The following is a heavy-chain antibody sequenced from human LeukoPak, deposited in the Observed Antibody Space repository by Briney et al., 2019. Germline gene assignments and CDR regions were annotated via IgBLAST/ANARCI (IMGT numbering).Heavy chain of an antibody. D-gene: IGHD3-9*01. V-gene: IGHV1-18*01. CDR3: ARVGSWALRYFDRLAGHDAFDI. CDR2: ISAYNGNT. J-gene: IGHJ3*02. CDR1: GYTFTSYG. Sequence: ASVKVSCKASGYTFTSYGISWVRQAPGQGLEWMGWISAYNGNTNYAQKLQGRVTMTTDTSTSTAYMELRSLRSDDTAVYYCARVGSWALRYFDRLAGHDAFDIWGQGTMVTVSS.